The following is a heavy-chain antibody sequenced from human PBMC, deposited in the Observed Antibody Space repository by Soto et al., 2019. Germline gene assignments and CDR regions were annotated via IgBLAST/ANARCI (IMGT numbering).Heavy chain of an antibody. V-gene: IGHV1-3*01. CDR2: INGGNGDP. Sequence: ASVKVSCKASGYTFTNYFIHWVRQAPGQRLEWMGWINGGNGDPKYSQKFQGRVTTTRDTSARTAYMELTSLRSEDTAVYYCARDRYCCSGTYNYSDYWGQGTPVTVSS. J-gene: IGHJ4*02. CDR3: ARDRYCCSGTYNYSDY. D-gene: IGHD3-10*01. CDR1: GYTFTNYF.